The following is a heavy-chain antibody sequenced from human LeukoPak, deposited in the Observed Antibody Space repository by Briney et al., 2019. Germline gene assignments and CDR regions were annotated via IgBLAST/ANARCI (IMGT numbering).Heavy chain of an antibody. V-gene: IGHV1-69*13. CDR3: ARASESGSYHAPFDY. CDR1: GYTFTSYD. D-gene: IGHD3-10*01. J-gene: IGHJ4*02. Sequence: SVKVSCKASGYTFTSYDISWVRQAPGQGLEWMGGIIPIFGTTNYAQKFQGRVTITADESTSTAYMELSSLRSEDTAVYYCARASESGSYHAPFDYWGQGTLVTVSS. CDR2: IIPIFGTT.